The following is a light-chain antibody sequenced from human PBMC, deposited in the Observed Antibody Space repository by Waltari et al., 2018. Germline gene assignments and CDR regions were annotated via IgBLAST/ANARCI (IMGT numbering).Light chain of an antibody. CDR2: KAS. Sequence: DIQMTQSPSTLSASVGDRVTITCRARQNINSWLAWYQQKPGKAPKLLIYKASSLETGVPSRFSGSESGTEFTLTINSLQPDDFATYYCQQYNSYHIFTFGPGTKVEI. CDR1: QNINSW. J-gene: IGKJ3*01. V-gene: IGKV1-5*03. CDR3: QQYNSYHIFT.